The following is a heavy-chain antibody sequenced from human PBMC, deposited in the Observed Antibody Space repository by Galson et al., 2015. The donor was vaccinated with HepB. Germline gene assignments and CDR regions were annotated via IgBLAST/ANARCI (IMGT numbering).Heavy chain of an antibody. V-gene: IGHV3-23*01. J-gene: IGHJ4*02. Sequence: SLRLSCAASTLTFSSHAMSWVRQTPEKGLEWVSTMSGSGDTTYYAGSVKGRFTVSRDNSKGTLYLQMNSLRVEDTAVYYCGRNYYDSSGYYYFFDVWGQGTLVTVSS. CDR3: GRNYYDSSGYYYFFDV. CDR1: TLTFSSHA. D-gene: IGHD3-22*01. CDR2: MSGSGDTT.